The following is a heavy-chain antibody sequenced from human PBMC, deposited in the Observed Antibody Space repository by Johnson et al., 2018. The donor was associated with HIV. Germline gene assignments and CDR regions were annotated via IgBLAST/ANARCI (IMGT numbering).Heavy chain of an antibody. CDR1: GFTFSSHA. Sequence: QVQLVESGGGVVQPGRSLRLSCAASGFTFSSHAMHWVRQAPGKGLEWVTVISHDGDNKYHADSVKGRLTISRDNSKSTLYLQMNSLRAEDTAVCYCARDPLGSSWFEGDALDIWGQGTMVTVS. V-gene: IGHV3-30*04. J-gene: IGHJ3*02. CDR3: ARDPLGSSWFEGDALDI. D-gene: IGHD6-13*01. CDR2: ISHDGDNK.